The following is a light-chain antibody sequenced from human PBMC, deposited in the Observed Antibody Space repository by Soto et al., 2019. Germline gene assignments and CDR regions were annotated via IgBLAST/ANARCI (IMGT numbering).Light chain of an antibody. Sequence: EIVLTQSPGTLSLSPGERATLSCRASQSVSSSYLAWYQQKPGQAPRLLIYGASSRATGIPDRFSGSGSGTYFTLTISRLGPEDFAVYYCQQYGSSPLTFGQGTKVAIK. J-gene: IGKJ1*01. CDR2: GAS. V-gene: IGKV3-20*01. CDR3: QQYGSSPLT. CDR1: QSVSSSY.